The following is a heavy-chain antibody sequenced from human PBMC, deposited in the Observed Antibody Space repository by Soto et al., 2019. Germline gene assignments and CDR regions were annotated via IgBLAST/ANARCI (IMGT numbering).Heavy chain of an antibody. V-gene: IGHV4-34*01. J-gene: IGHJ4*02. CDR3: ARVIRVERRGLPIYYFDY. D-gene: IGHD1-1*01. Sequence: SETLSLTCAVYGGSFSGYYWSWIRQPPGKGLEWIGEINHSGSTNYNPSLKSRVTISVDTSKNQFSLKLSSVTAADTAVYYCARVIRVERRGLPIYYFDYWGQGTLVTVSS. CDR2: INHSGST. CDR1: GGSFSGYY.